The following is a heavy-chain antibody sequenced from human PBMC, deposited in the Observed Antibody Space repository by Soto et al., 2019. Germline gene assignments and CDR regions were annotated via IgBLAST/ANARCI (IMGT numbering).Heavy chain of an antibody. CDR1: GFTFSNAW. Sequence: GSLRLSCAASGFTFSNAWMNWVRQAPGKGLEWVGRIKSKTDGGTTDYAAPVKGRFTISRDDSKNTLYLQMNSLKTEDTAVYYCTTGPGSLYYYYYGMDVWGQGTTVTVSS. D-gene: IGHD7-27*01. J-gene: IGHJ6*02. CDR2: IKSKTDGGTT. V-gene: IGHV3-15*07. CDR3: TTGPGSLYYYYYGMDV.